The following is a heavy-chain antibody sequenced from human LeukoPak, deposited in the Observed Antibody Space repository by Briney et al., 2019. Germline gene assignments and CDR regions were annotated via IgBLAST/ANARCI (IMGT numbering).Heavy chain of an antibody. CDR2: ISSSSSTI. V-gene: IGHV3-48*04. D-gene: IGHD3-10*01. CDR3: ARPAGSYGFYYFDY. CDR1: GFTFSSYW. J-gene: IGHJ4*02. Sequence: GGSLRLSCAASGFTFSSYWMSWVRQAPGKGLEWVSYISSSSSTIYYADSVKGRFTISRDNAKNSLYLQMNSLRAEDTAVYYCARPAGSYGFYYFDYWGQGTLVTVSS.